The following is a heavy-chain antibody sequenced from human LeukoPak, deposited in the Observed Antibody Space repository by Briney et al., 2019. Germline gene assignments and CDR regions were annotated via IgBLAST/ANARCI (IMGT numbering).Heavy chain of an antibody. Sequence: SETLSLTCAVYGRFFSGYYWRWIRQPPGKGLEWIGEINHSGSTNYSPSLKSRVTISVDSSKNQFSLKLQSVTGADTAVYYCARGQGIAAAGYFDYWGQGTLVTVSS. CDR1: GRFFSGYY. CDR2: INHSGST. V-gene: IGHV4-34*01. CDR3: ARGQGIAAAGYFDY. D-gene: IGHD6-13*01. J-gene: IGHJ4*02.